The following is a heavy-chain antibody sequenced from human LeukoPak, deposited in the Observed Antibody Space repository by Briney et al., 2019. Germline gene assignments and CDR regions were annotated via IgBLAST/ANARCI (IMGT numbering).Heavy chain of an antibody. CDR1: GFTFSSCA. CDR2: ISGSGGST. D-gene: IGHD2-21*02. V-gene: IGHV3-23*01. Sequence: GGSLRLSCAASGFTFSSCAMSWVRQAPGKGLEWVSAISGSGGSTYYADSVKGRFTISRDNSKNTLYLQMNSLRAEDTAVYYCATRGVIVVVTAIRDYWGQGTLVTVSS. CDR3: ATRGVIVVVTAIRDY. J-gene: IGHJ4*02.